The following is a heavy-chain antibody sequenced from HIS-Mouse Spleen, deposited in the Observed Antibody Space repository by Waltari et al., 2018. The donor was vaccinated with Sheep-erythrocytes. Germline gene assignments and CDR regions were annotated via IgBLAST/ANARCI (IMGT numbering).Heavy chain of an antibody. J-gene: IGHJ4*02. CDR2: TKPNSGGT. Sequence: QVQLVQSGAEVKKPGASVKVSCKASGYTFTGYYMHWVRQAPGHGLEWMGWTKPNSGGTKHAQKFQGRVTMTRDTSISTAYMALSRLRSDDTAVYYCAGYSGSLDYWGQGTLVTVSS. CDR3: AGYSGSLDY. D-gene: IGHD1-26*01. CDR1: GYTFTGYY. V-gene: IGHV1-2*02.